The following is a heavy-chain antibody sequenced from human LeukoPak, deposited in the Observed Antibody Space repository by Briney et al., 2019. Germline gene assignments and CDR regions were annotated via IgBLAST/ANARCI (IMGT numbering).Heavy chain of an antibody. V-gene: IGHV3-7*01. J-gene: IGHJ5*02. CDR2: IKKDGSEK. CDR1: GFTFSNNW. D-gene: IGHD2-8*02. Sequence: QPGGSLRLSCAASGFTFSNNWMSWVRQAPGKGLECVANIKKDGSEKYYINSVKGRFTISRDNAKNSPYLQMNSLRAEDTALYYCVKDAGTAWGQGTLVTVSS. CDR3: VKDAGTA.